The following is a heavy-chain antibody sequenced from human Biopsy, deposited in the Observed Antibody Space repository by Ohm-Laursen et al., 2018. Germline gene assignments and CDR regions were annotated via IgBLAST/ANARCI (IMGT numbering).Heavy chain of an antibody. J-gene: IGHJ5*02. CDR1: GGTFSSSA. CDR3: ARGGGYNWNNGWFDP. D-gene: IGHD1/OR15-1a*01. Sequence: SVKVSCKASGGTFSSSATTGVRQAPGQGLEWMGGIIGIFRTAHYAQKFQGRVTITADEFMSTAYMELSSLRSEDTAVYYCARGGGYNWNNGWFDPWGQGTLVTVSS. CDR2: IIGIFRTA. V-gene: IGHV1-69*13.